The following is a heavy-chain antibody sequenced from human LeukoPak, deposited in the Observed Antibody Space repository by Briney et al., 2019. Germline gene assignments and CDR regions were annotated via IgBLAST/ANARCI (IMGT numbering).Heavy chain of an antibody. CDR2: ISSSSSTI. D-gene: IGHD3-9*01. CDR3: ARAQISIISSGQYLDV. J-gene: IGHJ3*01. Sequence: GGSLRLSCAASGFTFSSYSMNWVRQAPGKGLEWISYISSSSSTIYYADSVKGRFTISRDNSKNTVFLNMNNLRTEDTAVYYCARAQISIISSGQYLDVWGQGTLVTVSS. V-gene: IGHV3-48*01. CDR1: GFTFSSYS.